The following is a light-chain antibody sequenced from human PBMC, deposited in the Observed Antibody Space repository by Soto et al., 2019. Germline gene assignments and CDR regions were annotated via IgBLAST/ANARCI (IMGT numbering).Light chain of an antibody. CDR1: QSVKSN. V-gene: IGKV3D-15*01. CDR3: QQYNNWPPIT. Sequence: EIMLTQSPATLSVSPGERATLSCRASQSVKSNVAWYQQRPGQAPRLLFYGAFNRATGIPARFSGSGSGTDFTLTISSLQSEDFAVYYCQQYNNWPPITFGQGTRLEIK. J-gene: IGKJ5*01. CDR2: GAF.